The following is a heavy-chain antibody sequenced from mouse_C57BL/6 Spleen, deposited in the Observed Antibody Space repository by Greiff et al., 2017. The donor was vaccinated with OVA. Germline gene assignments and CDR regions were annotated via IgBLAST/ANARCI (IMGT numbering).Heavy chain of an antibody. CDR1: GYAIRSSW. CDR3: ADYCCSSFAY. Sequence: VQLQQSGPELVKPGASVKISCKASGYAIRSSWLNWVKQRPGKGLEWIGRIYPGDGDTNYNGKFKGKATLTADKTSSTAYMQLSSLTSEDSAVYFCADYCCSSFAYWGQGTLVTVSA. J-gene: IGHJ3*01. D-gene: IGHD1-1*01. CDR2: IYPGDGDT. V-gene: IGHV1-82*01.